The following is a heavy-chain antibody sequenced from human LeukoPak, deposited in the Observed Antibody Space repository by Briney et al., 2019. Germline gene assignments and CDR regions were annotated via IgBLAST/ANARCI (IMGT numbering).Heavy chain of an antibody. J-gene: IGHJ4*02. CDR3: VKGDYSGYTFPAFDY. Sequence: QPGGSLRLSCSASGFTFSYYAMHWVRQAPGKGLEYVSGITSSGGSTYYTDSVKGRFTISRDNSNNTLYLQMSSLRAEGTAVYYCVKGDYSGYTFPAFDYWGQGTLVSVSS. D-gene: IGHD5-12*01. CDR1: GFTFSYYA. V-gene: IGHV3-64D*06. CDR2: ITSSGGST.